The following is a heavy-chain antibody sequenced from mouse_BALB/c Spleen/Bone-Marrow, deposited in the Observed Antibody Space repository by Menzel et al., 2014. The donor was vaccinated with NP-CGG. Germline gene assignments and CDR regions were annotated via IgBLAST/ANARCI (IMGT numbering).Heavy chain of an antibody. V-gene: IGHV14-3*02. CDR2: IDPANGNT. Sequence: EVQLQQSGAELVSPGASVRLSCTASGFNIKDTYIHWVMRRPEQGLEWIGRIDPANGNTKYDPKFQGKATITTNTSSNTASLQLSSLTSEDTAVYYCAGDYPFTYWGQGTLVTVSA. CDR1: GFNIKDTY. D-gene: IGHD2-4*01. CDR3: AGDYPFTY. J-gene: IGHJ3*01.